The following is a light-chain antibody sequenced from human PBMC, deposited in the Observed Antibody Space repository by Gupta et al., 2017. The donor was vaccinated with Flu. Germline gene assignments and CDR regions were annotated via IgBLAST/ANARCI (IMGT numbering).Light chain of an antibody. Sequence: SYVLTQPPSVSVAPGQTARIACGGNNIGRKSVHWYQQKPGQAPRLVVFDDDVRPSEVPARLSGSNSANEATRTISGVEVGDEADYFWRVFDRRENYVVFGGGTKLTVL. CDR2: DDD. J-gene: IGLJ2*01. CDR1: NIGRKS. CDR3: RVFDRRENYVV. V-gene: IGLV3-21*02.